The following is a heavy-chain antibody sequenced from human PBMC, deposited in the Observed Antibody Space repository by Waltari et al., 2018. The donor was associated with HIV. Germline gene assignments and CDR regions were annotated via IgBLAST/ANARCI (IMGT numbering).Heavy chain of an antibody. Sequence: EVQLVESGGGLVKPGGSLRLSCAASGFPFTNAWMGWVRQAPGKGLEWVGRIKTKTDGGTTDYAAPVKGRFTISRDDSKNTLYLQMNSLKTEDTAVYFCTIPPFGYSLGYWGQGTLVTVSS. V-gene: IGHV3-15*01. CDR2: IKTKTDGGTT. D-gene: IGHD3-22*01. J-gene: IGHJ4*02. CDR3: TIPPFGYSLGY. CDR1: GFPFTNAW.